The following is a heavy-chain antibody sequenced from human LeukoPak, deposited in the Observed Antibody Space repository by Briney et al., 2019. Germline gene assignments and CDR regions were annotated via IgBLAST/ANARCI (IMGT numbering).Heavy chain of an antibody. V-gene: IGHV3-23*01. CDR3: AKDSKWLLLLGYCDY. D-gene: IGHD3-22*01. Sequence: PGGSLRLSCAASGFTFSSYGMSWVRQAPGKGLEWVSAISGSGGSTYYADSVKGRFTISRDNSKNTLYLQMNSLRAEDTAVYYCAKDSKWLLLLGYCDYCGQGTLVTVSS. CDR2: ISGSGGST. CDR1: GFTFSSYG. J-gene: IGHJ4*02.